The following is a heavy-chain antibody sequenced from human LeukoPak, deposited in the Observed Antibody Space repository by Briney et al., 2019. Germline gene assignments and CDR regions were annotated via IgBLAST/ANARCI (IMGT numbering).Heavy chain of an antibody. Sequence: SETLSLTCSVSGGSISSFYWSWVRQPPGKGLEWIGYVHYSGSTEYNPSLKSRVTISVDTPKNQFSLKLNSVTAADTAVYYCAGGRTGSYYAADYWGQGTLVTVSS. J-gene: IGHJ4*02. D-gene: IGHD1-26*01. V-gene: IGHV4-59*01. CDR1: GGSISSFY. CDR3: AGGRTGSYYAADY. CDR2: VHYSGST.